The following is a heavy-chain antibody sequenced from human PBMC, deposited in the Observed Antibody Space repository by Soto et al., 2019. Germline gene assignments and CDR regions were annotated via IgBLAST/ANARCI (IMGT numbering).Heavy chain of an antibody. CDR3: AKDRSGSSGLDY. D-gene: IGHD6-19*01. CDR1: GFTFSNDD. CDR2: ISYDGSSK. Sequence: QVELVESGGGVVQPGRSLRLSCAASGFTFSNDDMHWVRQAPGKGLEWVAIISYDGSSKYYTDSVKGRFTISRDNSKNTLYLQMNSLRAEDTAVYYCAKDRSGSSGLDYWGQGTLVTVSS. V-gene: IGHV3-30*18. J-gene: IGHJ4*02.